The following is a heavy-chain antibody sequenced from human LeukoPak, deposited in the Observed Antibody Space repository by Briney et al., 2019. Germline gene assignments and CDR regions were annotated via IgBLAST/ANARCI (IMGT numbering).Heavy chain of an antibody. CDR3: ARDYSYDESGQPVRHDY. J-gene: IGHJ4*02. Sequence: GGSLRLSCVASGFALSANYMSWVRQAPGKGPEWLSVLYRGGTTYYAGSVRGRFTISRDDSKNTLYLQMDSLRVEDTAVYYCARDYSYDESGQPVRHDYWGQGTLVTVSS. CDR2: LYRGGTT. V-gene: IGHV3-66*01. CDR1: GFALSANY. D-gene: IGHD3-16*01.